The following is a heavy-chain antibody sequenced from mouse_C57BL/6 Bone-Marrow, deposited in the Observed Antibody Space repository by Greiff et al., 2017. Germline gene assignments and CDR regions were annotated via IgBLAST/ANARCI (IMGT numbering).Heavy chain of an antibody. CDR3: ARDSNYVWFAY. D-gene: IGHD2-5*01. CDR2: IDPSDSYT. J-gene: IGHJ3*01. CDR1: GYTFTSYW. Sequence: QVQLKQPGAELVMPGASVKLSCKASGYTFTSYWMHWVKQRPGQGLEWIGEIDPSDSYTNYNQKFKGKSTLTVDKSSSTAYMQLSSLTADDSAVYYCARDSNYVWFAYWGQGTLVTVSA. V-gene: IGHV1-69*01.